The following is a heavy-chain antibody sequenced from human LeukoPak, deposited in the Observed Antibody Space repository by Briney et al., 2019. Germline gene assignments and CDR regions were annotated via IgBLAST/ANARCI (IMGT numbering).Heavy chain of an antibody. CDR2: IYYSGST. V-gene: IGHV4-31*03. J-gene: IGHJ5*02. Sequence: SQTLSLTCTVSGGSISSGGYYWSWIRQHPGKGLEWIGYIYYSGSTYYNPSLKSRVTISVDTSKNQFSLKLSSVTAADTAVYYCARGGYDFWSGYYSNWFDPWGQGTLVTVSS. CDR1: GGSISSGGYY. D-gene: IGHD3-3*01. CDR3: ARGGYDFWSGYYSNWFDP.